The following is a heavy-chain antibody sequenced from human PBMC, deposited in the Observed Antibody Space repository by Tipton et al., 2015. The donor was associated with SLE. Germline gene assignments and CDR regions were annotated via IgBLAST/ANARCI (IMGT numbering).Heavy chain of an antibody. D-gene: IGHD5-18*01. CDR3: AVDSYGLDY. CDR1: GGSISSYY. J-gene: IGHJ4*02. V-gene: IGHV4-59*08. Sequence: TLSLTCTVSGGSISSYYWNWIRQPPGKGLEWIGNIHYSRNTNYNPSLKSRVTISIDTSRSQFSLKLTSVTAADAAVYYCAVDSYGLDYWGQGTLVTVSS. CDR2: IHYSRNT.